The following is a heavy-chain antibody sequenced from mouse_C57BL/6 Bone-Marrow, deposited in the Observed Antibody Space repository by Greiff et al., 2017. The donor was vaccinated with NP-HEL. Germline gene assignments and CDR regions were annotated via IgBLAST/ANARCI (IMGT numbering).Heavy chain of an antibody. D-gene: IGHD2-5*01. Sequence: QVQLQQPGAELVKPGASVKLSCKASGYTFTSYWMHWVKPRPGQGLEWIGMIHPNSGSTNYNEKFKSKATLTVDKSSSTAYMQLSSLTSEDSAVYYCARSHSNYYAMDYWGQGTSVTVSS. V-gene: IGHV1-64*01. CDR1: GYTFTSYW. J-gene: IGHJ4*01. CDR3: ARSHSNYYAMDY. CDR2: IHPNSGST.